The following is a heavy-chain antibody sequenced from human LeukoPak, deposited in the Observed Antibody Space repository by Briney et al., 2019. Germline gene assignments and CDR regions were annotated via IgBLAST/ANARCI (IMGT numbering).Heavy chain of an antibody. CDR3: ARGYIKRYFDY. CDR1: GFTFSSYA. Sequence: GGSLRLSCAASGFTFSSYAMSWVRQAPGKGLEWVANIKQDGSEKYYVDSVKGRFTISRDNAKNSLYLQMNSLRAEDTAVYYCARGYIKRYFDYWGQGTLVTVSS. J-gene: IGHJ4*02. D-gene: IGHD5-18*01. CDR2: IKQDGSEK. V-gene: IGHV3-7*01.